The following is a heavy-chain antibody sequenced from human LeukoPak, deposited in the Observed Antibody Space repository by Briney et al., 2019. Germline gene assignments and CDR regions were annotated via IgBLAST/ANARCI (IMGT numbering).Heavy chain of an antibody. CDR3: ARQGCSSTSCYTWAFDY. CDR2: TYYRSKWYN. J-gene: IGHJ4*02. Sequence: SQTLSLTCAISGDSVSSNSAASNWIRQSPSRGLEWLGRTYYRSKWYNDYAVSVKSRITINPDTSKNQFSLQLNSVTPEDTAVYYCARQGCSSTSCYTWAFDYWGQGTLVTVSS. V-gene: IGHV6-1*01. D-gene: IGHD2-2*02. CDR1: GDSVSSNSAA.